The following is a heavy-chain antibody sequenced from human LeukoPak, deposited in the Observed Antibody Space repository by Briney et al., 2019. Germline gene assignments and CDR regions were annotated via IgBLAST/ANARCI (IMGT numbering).Heavy chain of an antibody. V-gene: IGHV4-59*12. Sequence: SETLSLTCTVSGGSISTYYWSWIRQPPGKGLEWIGYIYYSGSTYYNPSLKSRVTISVDTSKNQFSLKLSSVTAADAAVYYCARAMNYYYDSSRLPWFDPWGQGTLVTVSS. CDR1: GGSISTYY. CDR2: IYYSGST. D-gene: IGHD3-22*01. CDR3: ARAMNYYYDSSRLPWFDP. J-gene: IGHJ5*02.